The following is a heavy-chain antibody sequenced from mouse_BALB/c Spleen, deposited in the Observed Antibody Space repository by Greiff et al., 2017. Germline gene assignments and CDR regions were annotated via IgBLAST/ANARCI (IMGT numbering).Heavy chain of an antibody. CDR3: ARRDGNYAMDY. CDR2: IYPGGGYT. CDR1: GYTFTNYW. D-gene: IGHD2-1*01. Sequence: VHLVESGAELVRPGTSVKISCKASGYTFTNYWLGWVKQRPGHGLEWIGDIYPGGGYTNYNEKFKGKATLTADTSSSTAYMQLSSLTSEDSAVYFCARRDGNYAMDYWGQGTSVTVSS. J-gene: IGHJ4*01. V-gene: IGHV1-63*02.